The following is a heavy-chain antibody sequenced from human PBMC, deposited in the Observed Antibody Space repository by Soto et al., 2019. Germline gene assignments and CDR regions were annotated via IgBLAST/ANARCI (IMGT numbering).Heavy chain of an antibody. V-gene: IGHV4-34*01. J-gene: IGHJ3*02. CDR2: RNPNGNT. D-gene: IGHD2-15*01. CDR3: ARGIRTMVVVDEAFDM. Sequence: ASETLSLTCAVDGGTLRGYYWSWIRQAPGKGLEWIGERNPNGNTNYNPSLKSRVTISEDMSKNQFFLNLTSMTAADTAVYYCARGIRTMVVVDEAFDMWGQGTMVTVSS. CDR1: GGTLRGYY.